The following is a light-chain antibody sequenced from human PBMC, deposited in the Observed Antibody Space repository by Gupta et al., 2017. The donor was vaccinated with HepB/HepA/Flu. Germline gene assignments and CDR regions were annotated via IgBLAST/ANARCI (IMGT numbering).Light chain of an antibody. V-gene: IGLV5-37*01. CDR3: MMWPRNAVL. CDR2: YSSDSSK. J-gene: IGLJ2*01. Sequence: QPVLPPPPSSSASPGDSARLTCTLPSDIDVNKYNMYWYQQKPGSPPRYLLYYSSDSSKGQGSGVPSRFSGSKDAAANTGILFISGLQSEDEADYYCMMWPRNAVLFGGGTKWTVL. CDR1: SDIDVNKYN.